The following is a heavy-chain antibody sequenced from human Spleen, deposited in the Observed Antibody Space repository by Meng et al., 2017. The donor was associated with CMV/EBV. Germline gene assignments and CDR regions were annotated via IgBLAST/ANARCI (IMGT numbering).Heavy chain of an antibody. Sequence: GGSLRLSCAASGFNFRSHDMHWVRQTPGKGLEWVSSIGSGGDRYYAASVKGRFTISRENAKNSFSLQMNSLRVGDTAVYFCARGGHSSSWYLAYWGQGTVVTVSS. CDR1: GFNFRSHD. CDR2: IGSGGDR. J-gene: IGHJ4*02. V-gene: IGHV3-13*01. D-gene: IGHD6-13*01. CDR3: ARGGHSSSWYLAY.